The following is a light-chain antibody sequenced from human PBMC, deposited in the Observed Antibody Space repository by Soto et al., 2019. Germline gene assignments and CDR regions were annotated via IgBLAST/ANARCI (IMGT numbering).Light chain of an antibody. CDR1: QRVSSH. CDR3: PQHKIWPT. J-gene: IGKJ1*01. CDR2: GAS. Sequence: EIVMTQSPATLSVSPGERATLSCRASQRVSSHLAWYQQTPGQAPRLLIYGASTRATGIPARFSDRGSTKKFTVTISSLLAGKLAVYFAPQHKIWPTFGQGTKVDI. V-gene: IGKV3-15*01.